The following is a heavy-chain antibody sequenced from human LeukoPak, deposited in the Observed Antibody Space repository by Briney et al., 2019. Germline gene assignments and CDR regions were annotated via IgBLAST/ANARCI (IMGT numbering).Heavy chain of an antibody. V-gene: IGHV3-15*01. Sequence: PGGSLRLSCAASGFTFSNAWMNWVRQAPGKGLEWVGRVKSKTDGGTADYAAPVKGRSTISRDDSKTTLYLQMNDLKTEDTAVYYCTTVMITFGGVIPNYWGQGTLVTVSS. CDR2: VKSKTDGGTA. CDR1: GFTFSNAW. J-gene: IGHJ4*02. CDR3: TTVMITFGGVIPNY. D-gene: IGHD3-16*02.